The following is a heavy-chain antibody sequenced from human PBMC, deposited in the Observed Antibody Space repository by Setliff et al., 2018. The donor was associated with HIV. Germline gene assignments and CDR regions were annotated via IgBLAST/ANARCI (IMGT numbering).Heavy chain of an antibody. V-gene: IGHV1-8*02. D-gene: IGHD3-22*01. CDR3: ARARRDSYDRGRRNHYYIDV. J-gene: IGHJ6*03. CDR1: GYTFTSYD. Sequence: ASVKVSCKASGYTFTSYDINWVRQATGQGLEWMGWMNPNSGNTGYAQKFQGRVTMTRDASISTAYMELNTLKFEDTAVYHCARARRDSYDRGRRNHYYIDVWGKGTTVTVSS. CDR2: MNPNSGNT.